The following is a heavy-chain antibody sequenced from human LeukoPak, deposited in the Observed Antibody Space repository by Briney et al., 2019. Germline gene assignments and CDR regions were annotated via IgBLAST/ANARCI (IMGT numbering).Heavy chain of an antibody. CDR1: GFTFSSYS. CDR2: INHSGST. CDR3: ARRRPHCGGDCYSGGPFDY. V-gene: IGHV4-34*01. D-gene: IGHD2-21*02. Sequence: GSLRLSCEASGFTFSSYSMNWVRQAPGKGLEWIGEINHSGSTNYNPSLKSRVTISVDTSKNQFSLKLSSVTAADTAVYYCARRRPHCGGDCYSGGPFDYWGQGTLVTVSS. J-gene: IGHJ4*02.